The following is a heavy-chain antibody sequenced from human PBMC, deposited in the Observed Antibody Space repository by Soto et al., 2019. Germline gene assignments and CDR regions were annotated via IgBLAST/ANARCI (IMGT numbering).Heavy chain of an antibody. CDR3: ATDRFGYCSGGSCYPLDY. Sequence: ASVKVSCKASGYTFTSYGISWVRQAPGQGLEWMGWISAYNGNTNYAQKLQGRVTMTTDTSTSTAYMELRSLRSDDTAVYYCATDRFGYCSGGSCYPLDYWGQGTLVTVS. CDR2: ISAYNGNT. J-gene: IGHJ4*02. D-gene: IGHD2-15*01. CDR1: GYTFTSYG. V-gene: IGHV1-18*01.